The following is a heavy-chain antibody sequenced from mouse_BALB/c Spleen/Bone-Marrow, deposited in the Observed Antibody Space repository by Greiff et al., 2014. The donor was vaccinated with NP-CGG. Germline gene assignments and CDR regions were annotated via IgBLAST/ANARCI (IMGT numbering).Heavy chain of an antibody. Sequence: VQLKESGPELVKPGASVKMSCKASGYTFTSYIMHWVKQKPGQGLEWIGYINPYNDGTKYNEKFKGKATLTSDKSSSTAYMELSSLTSEDSAVYCCARPATYYGNFYWYFDVWGAGTTVTVSS. V-gene: IGHV1-14*01. D-gene: IGHD2-10*01. J-gene: IGHJ1*01. CDR2: INPYNDGT. CDR3: ARPATYYGNFYWYFDV. CDR1: GYTFTSYI.